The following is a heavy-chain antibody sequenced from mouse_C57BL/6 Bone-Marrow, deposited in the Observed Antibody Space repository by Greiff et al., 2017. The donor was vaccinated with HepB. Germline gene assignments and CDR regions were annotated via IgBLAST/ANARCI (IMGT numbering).Heavy chain of an antibody. CDR1: GFTFSSYA. CDR2: ISDGGSYT. CDR3: ARDGVTGYFDY. J-gene: IGHJ2*01. V-gene: IGHV5-4*01. Sequence: EVKLVESGGGLVKPGGSLKLSCAASGFTFSSYAMSWVRQTPEKRLEWVATISDGGSYTYYPDNVKGRFTISRYNAKNNLYLQMSHLKSEDTAMYYCARDGVTGYFDYWGQGTTLTVSS. D-gene: IGHD4-1*01.